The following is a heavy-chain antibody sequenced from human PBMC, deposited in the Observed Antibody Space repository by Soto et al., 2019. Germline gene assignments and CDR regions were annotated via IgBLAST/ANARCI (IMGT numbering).Heavy chain of an antibody. V-gene: IGHV4-4*07. CDR3: ARVRDYTTPYYFDY. CDR2: IYTSGST. Sequence: PSETLSLTCTVSGGSISSYYWSWIRQPAGKGLEWIGRIYTSGSTNYNPSLKSRVTMSVDTSKNQFSLKLSSVTAADTAVYYCARVRDYTTPYYFDYWGQGTLVTVS. CDR1: GGSISSYY. D-gene: IGHD4-17*01. J-gene: IGHJ4*02.